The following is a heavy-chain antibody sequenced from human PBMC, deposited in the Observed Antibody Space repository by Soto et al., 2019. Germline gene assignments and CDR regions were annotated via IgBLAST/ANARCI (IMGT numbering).Heavy chain of an antibody. CDR3: ARTLDYGHMDV. V-gene: IGHV4-4*09. D-gene: IGHD3-16*01. CDR2: IYRSGST. CDR1: GDSVRNQY. Sequence: QVQMQESGPGLVKPSETLSLTCTVSGDSVRNQYWSWIRRPPGRGLEWIGYIYRSGSTKYNPSLKSQLTISVDTYKNQFSLKLSSVTAADTAVYYCARTLDYGHMDVWGKGTTVTVSS. J-gene: IGHJ6*03.